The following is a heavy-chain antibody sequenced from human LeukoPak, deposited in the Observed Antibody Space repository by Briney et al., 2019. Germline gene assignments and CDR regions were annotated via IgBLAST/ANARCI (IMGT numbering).Heavy chain of an antibody. CDR2: IYTSGST. CDR3: ARDGFGPYYDFWSGYDY. D-gene: IGHD3-3*01. Sequence: SETLSLTRTVSGGSISSYYWSWIRQPAGKGLEWIWRIYTSGSTNYNPSLKSRVTMSVDTSKNQFSLKLSSVTAADTAVYYCARDGFGPYYDFWSGYDYWGQGTLVTVSS. J-gene: IGHJ4*02. V-gene: IGHV4-4*07. CDR1: GGSISSYY.